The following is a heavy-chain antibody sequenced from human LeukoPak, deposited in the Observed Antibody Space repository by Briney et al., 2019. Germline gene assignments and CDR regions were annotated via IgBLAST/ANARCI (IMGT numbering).Heavy chain of an antibody. V-gene: IGHV4-4*07. CDR2: IYNSGYT. J-gene: IGHJ4*02. D-gene: IGHD1-14*01. CDR3: ASGNNSPWDY. CDR1: GASISPYY. Sequence: SETLSLTCTVSGASISPYYWSWIRQPAGKGLEWIGRIYNSGYTNYNPSLESRVTMSLDTSKNEFSLKLSSVTAADTALYYCASGNNSPWDYWGQGILVTVSS.